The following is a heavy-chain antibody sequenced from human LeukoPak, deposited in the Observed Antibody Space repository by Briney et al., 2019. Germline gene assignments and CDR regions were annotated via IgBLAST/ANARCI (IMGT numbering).Heavy chain of an antibody. CDR3: AKDLWFDP. CDR1: GFSFSGSA. J-gene: IGHJ5*02. Sequence: GGSLRLSCADSGFSFSGSAIHWVRQASGKGLEWVSAISGSGRTTYYADSVKGRFTISRDNSKNTLYLQMNSLRAEDTAVYYCAKDLWFDPWGQGTLVTVSS. V-gene: IGHV3-23*01. CDR2: ISGSGRTT.